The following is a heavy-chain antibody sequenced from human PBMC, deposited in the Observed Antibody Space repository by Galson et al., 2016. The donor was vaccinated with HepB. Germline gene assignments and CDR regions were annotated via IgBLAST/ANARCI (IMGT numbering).Heavy chain of an antibody. CDR2: ISISSSTI. V-gene: IGHV3-48*02. J-gene: IGHJ6*02. Sequence: SLRLSCAASGFNFRSYSMNWVRQAPGKGLEWLSYISISSSTIYYADSVKGRFTISRDNAKNSLYLQMNSLRDEDKAVYYCATVWLRELYSLSMDVWGQGTTVTVSS. D-gene: IGHD3-10*01. CDR1: GFNFRSYS. CDR3: ATVWLRELYSLSMDV.